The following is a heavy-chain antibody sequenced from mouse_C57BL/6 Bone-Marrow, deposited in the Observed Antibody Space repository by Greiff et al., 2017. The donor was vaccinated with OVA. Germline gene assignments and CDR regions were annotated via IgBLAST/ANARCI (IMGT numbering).Heavy chain of an antibody. CDR3: ARRPIYYGYDGWFAY. D-gene: IGHD2-2*01. J-gene: IGHJ3*01. Sequence: EVKLMESGGDLVKPGGSLKLSCAASGFTFSSYGMSWVRQTPDKRLEWVATISSGGSYTYYPDSVKGRFTISRDNANNTLYLQMSSLKSEDTAMYYCARRPIYYGYDGWFAYWGQGTLVTVSA. CDR1: GFTFSSYG. CDR2: ISSGGSYT. V-gene: IGHV5-6*02.